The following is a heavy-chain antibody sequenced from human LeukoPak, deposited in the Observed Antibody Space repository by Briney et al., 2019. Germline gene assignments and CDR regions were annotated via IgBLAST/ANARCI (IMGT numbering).Heavy chain of an antibody. V-gene: IGHV3-48*01. CDR3: AELGITMIGGV. CDR1: GFTFSSYN. J-gene: IGHJ6*04. CDR2: ISRSSNTT. D-gene: IGHD3-10*02. Sequence: GGSLRLSCVASGFTFSSYNMNWVRQAPGKGLEWVSYISRSSNTTYYADSVKGRFTISRDNAKNSLYLQMNSLRAEDTAVYYCAELGITMIGGVWGKGTTVTISS.